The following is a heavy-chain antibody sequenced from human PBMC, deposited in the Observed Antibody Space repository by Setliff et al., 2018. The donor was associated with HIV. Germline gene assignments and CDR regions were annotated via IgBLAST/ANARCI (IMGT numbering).Heavy chain of an antibody. V-gene: IGHV1-69*10. CDR2: IIPILGIA. CDR3: ARAPGREAEARGGLSYFNY. Sequence: SVKVSCKASGYSFSNYAMSWVRQAPGQGLEWMGGIIPILGIANYAQRFQGRLTITADEYTGTAYMELSSLRSEDTAVYYCARAPGREAEARGGLSYFNYWGQGTLVTVSS. CDR1: GYSFSNYA. J-gene: IGHJ4*01. D-gene: IGHD1-26*01.